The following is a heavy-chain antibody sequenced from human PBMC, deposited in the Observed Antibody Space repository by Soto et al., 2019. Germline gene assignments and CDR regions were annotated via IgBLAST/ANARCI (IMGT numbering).Heavy chain of an antibody. V-gene: IGHV3-23*01. J-gene: IGHJ4*02. CDR1: GFTFSSYA. CDR2: ISGSGGST. D-gene: IGHD3-3*01. Sequence: GGSLRLSCAASGFTFSSYAMSWVRQAPGKGLEWVSAISGSGGSTYYADSVKGRFTISRDNSKNTLYLQMNSLRAEDTAVYYCAEILTIFGVVFDYWGQGTLVTVSS. CDR3: AEILTIFGVVFDY.